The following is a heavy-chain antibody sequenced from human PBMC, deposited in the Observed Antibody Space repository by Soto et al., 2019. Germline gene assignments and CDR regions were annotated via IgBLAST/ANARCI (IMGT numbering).Heavy chain of an antibody. J-gene: IGHJ4*02. CDR2: MSPATGMTKT. CDR3: ARCGTAVYDFWSNPRWGWLTS. CDR1: GYTLANYD. Sequence: QVQLLQSGAEVRRPGASVRVSCKASGYTLANYDVSWVRQAAGQGLEWMGWMSPATGMTKTTYLPQFRDRGTMTWATSLATAYVDVHALRFDETAVYYLARCGTAVYDFWSNPRWGWLTSRGQGTLV. V-gene: IGHV1-8*01. D-gene: IGHD3-3*01.